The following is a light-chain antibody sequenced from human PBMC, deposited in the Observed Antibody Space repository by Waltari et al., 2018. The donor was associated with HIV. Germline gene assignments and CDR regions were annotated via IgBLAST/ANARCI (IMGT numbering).Light chain of an antibody. V-gene: IGLV1-40*01. CDR3: QSYDGSLSGAV. CDR2: GHS. CDR1: HSHLAAGFD. J-gene: IGLJ7*01. Sequence: QSVLPPPPSVSGAPRPRVTISCPGPHSHLAAGFDVHWYQQRPGTAPKLLIYGHSNRPSGVPELVSGSKSGSSASLAITGLQAEDEADYYCQSYDGSLSGAVFGGGTQLTVL.